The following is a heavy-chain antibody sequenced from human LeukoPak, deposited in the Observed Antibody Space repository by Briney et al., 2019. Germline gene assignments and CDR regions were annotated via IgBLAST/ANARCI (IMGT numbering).Heavy chain of an antibody. CDR3: ARAPSITMVRGVIIFRWFDP. D-gene: IGHD3-10*01. CDR2: IIPVFGTA. J-gene: IGHJ5*02. V-gene: IGHV1-69*13. Sequence: SVKVSCKASGGTFSSYAISWVRQAPGQGLEWMGGIIPVFGTANYAQKFQGRVTITADESTSTAYMELSSLRSEDTAVYYCARAPSITMVRGVIIFRWFDPWGQGTLVTVSS. CDR1: GGTFSSYA.